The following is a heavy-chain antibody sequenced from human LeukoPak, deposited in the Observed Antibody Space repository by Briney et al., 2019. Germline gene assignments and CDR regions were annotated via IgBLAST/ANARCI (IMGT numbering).Heavy chain of an antibody. CDR2: INPNSGGT. J-gene: IGHJ1*01. Sequence: ASVKVSCKASGYTFTGYYMHWVRQAPGQGLEWMGRINPNSGGTNYAQKFQGRVTMTRDTSISTAYMELSRLRSDDTAVYYCARDSSGSGSSGLGHWGQGTLVTVSS. V-gene: IGHV1-2*06. CDR1: GYTFTGYY. D-gene: IGHD3-22*01. CDR3: ARDSSGSGSSGLGH.